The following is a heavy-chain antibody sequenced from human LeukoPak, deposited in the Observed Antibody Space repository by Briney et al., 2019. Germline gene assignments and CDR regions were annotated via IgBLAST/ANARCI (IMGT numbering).Heavy chain of an antibody. J-gene: IGHJ4*02. CDR3: ARDLAWGAFDY. V-gene: IGHV3-23*01. Sequence: PGGSLRLSCAASGFTFSNYGMNWVRPAPGKGLEWLSGISPRGGGTYYADSVKGRFTISRDDSKNTLSLQMNSLTVEDTAVYYCARDLAWGAFDYWGQGTLVTVSS. CDR1: GFTFSNYG. D-gene: IGHD7-27*01. CDR2: ISPRGGGT.